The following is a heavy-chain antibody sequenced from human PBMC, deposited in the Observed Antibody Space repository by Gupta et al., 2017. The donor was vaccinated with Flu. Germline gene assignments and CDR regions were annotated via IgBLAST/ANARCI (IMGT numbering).Heavy chain of an antibody. J-gene: IGHJ4*02. CDR1: GGSISSYY. V-gene: IGHV4-59*01. Sequence: GGSISSYYWSWIRQPPGKGLEWIGYIYYSGSTNYNPSLKSRVTISVDTSKNQFPLKLSSVTAADTAVYYCARVISHYYDSSGYPAYIDYWGQGTRVTVSA. CDR2: IYYSGST. CDR3: ARVISHYYDSSGYPAYIDY. D-gene: IGHD3-22*01.